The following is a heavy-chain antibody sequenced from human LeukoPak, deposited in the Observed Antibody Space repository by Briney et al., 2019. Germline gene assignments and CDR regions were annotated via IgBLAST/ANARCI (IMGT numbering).Heavy chain of an antibody. CDR2: VYTSGST. CDR3: ARWGAGDY. D-gene: IGHD3-16*01. J-gene: IGHJ4*02. CDR1: GGPISSGSYY. Sequence: SETLSLTCTVSGGPISSGSYYWSWIRQPAGKGLEWIGRVYTSGSTNYSPSLKGRVTISVDTSKNQFSLKLSSVTAADTAVYYCARWGAGDYWGQGTLVTVSS. V-gene: IGHV4-61*02.